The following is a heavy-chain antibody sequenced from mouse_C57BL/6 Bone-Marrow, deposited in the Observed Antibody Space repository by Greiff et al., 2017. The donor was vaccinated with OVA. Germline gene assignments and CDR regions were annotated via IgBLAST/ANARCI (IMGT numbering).Heavy chain of an antibody. Sequence: QVQLKQSGAELARPGASVKMSCKASGYTFTSYTMHWVKQRPGQGLEWIGYINPSSGYPKYNQKFQDKATLTADKSSSTASKQLSSLTAEDSAVYYWARALDEYDGAWFAYWGKGTLVTVSA. CDR3: ARALDEYDGAWFAY. D-gene: IGHD2-4*01. V-gene: IGHV1-4*01. J-gene: IGHJ3*01. CDR2: INPSSGYP. CDR1: GYTFTSYT.